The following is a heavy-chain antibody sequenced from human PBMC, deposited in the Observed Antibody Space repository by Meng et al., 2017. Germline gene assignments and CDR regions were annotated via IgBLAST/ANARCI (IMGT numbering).Heavy chain of an antibody. V-gene: IGHV4-39*07. Sequence: GSLRLSCTVSGGSISSSSYYWGWIRQPPGKGLEWIGSIYYSGSTYYNPSLKSRVTISVDTSKNQFSLKLSSVTAADTAVYYCARIVGTRSGWYGENAFDIWGQGTMVTVSS. CDR2: IYYSGST. D-gene: IGHD6-19*01. CDR3: ARIVGTRSGWYGENAFDI. CDR1: GGSISSSSYY. J-gene: IGHJ3*02.